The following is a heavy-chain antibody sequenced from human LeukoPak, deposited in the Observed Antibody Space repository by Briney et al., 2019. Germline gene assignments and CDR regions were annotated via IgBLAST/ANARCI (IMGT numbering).Heavy chain of an antibody. D-gene: IGHD6-19*01. CDR2: ISGSGGST. CDR1: GFTFSSYA. J-gene: IGHJ4*02. Sequence: QSGGSLRLSCAASGFTFSSYAMSWVRQAPGKGLEWVSAISGSGGSTYYADSVKGRFTISRDNAKNSLYLQMNSLRDEDTAIYYCATAGRIIVAGLGHWGQGTQVTVSS. CDR3: ATAGRIIVAGLGH. V-gene: IGHV3-23*01.